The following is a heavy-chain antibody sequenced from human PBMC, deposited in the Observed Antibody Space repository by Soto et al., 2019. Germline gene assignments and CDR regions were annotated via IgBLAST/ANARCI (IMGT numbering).Heavy chain of an antibody. CDR1: GDSVSSNSAA. Sequence: KQSQTLSLTCAISGDSVSSNSAAWNWIRQSPSRGLEWLGRTYYRSKWYNDYAVSVKSRITINPDTSKNQFSLQLNSVTPEDTAVYYCARGFASIAAAGTHYYYYYYMDVWGKGTTVTVSS. D-gene: IGHD6-13*01. V-gene: IGHV6-1*01. CDR3: ARGFASIAAAGTHYYYYYYMDV. CDR2: TYYRSKWYN. J-gene: IGHJ6*03.